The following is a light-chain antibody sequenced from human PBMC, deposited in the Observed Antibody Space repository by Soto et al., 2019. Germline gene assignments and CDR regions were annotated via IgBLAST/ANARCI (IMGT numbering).Light chain of an antibody. J-gene: IGKJ2*01. Sequence: EIVLAQSPATLSLSPGERATLSCSASQDISNFLAWYQQRPGQAPRLLIYDASNKATGIPARFSGSGSGTDFTITIVGLEPEDFAIYYCQQRASWPPFTFGQGTKVEV. CDR2: DAS. CDR3: QQRASWPPFT. V-gene: IGKV3-11*01. CDR1: QDISNF.